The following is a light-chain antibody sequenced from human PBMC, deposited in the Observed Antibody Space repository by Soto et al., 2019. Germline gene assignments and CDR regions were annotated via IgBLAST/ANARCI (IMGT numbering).Light chain of an antibody. J-gene: IGLJ3*02. Sequence: QAVVTQEPSLTVSPGGTVTLTCGSSTGAVATGPYPYWFQQMPGQAPRTLIYDTNNRHCWTPARFSGSLLVGKPALTLSGAQPEDEADYYCSLSYSGIRVFGGGTKLTVL. CDR3: SLSYSGIRV. V-gene: IGLV7-46*01. CDR2: DTN. CDR1: TGAVATGPY.